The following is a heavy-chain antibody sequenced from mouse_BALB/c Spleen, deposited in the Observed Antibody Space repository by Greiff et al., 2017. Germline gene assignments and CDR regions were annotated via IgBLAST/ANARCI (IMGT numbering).Heavy chain of an antibody. Sequence: VQLQQSGPELVKPGASVKMSCKASGYTFTSYVMHWVKQKPGQGLEWIGYINPYNDGTKYNEKFKGKATLTTDKSSSTAYMELSSLTSEDSAVYYCAKGWLRYYFDYWGQGTTLTVSA. D-gene: IGHD2-2*01. V-gene: IGHV1-14*01. CDR1: GYTFTSYV. CDR3: AKGWLRYYFDY. J-gene: IGHJ2*01. CDR2: INPYNDGT.